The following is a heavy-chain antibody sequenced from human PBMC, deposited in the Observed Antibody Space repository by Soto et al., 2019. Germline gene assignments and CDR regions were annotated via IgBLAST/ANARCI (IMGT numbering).Heavy chain of an antibody. V-gene: IGHV4-38-2*02. CDR1: GYSISSGYY. J-gene: IGHJ4*02. Sequence: PSETLSLTCAVSGYSISSGYYWGWLRQPPGKGLEWIGSIYHSGSTYYNPSLKSRVTISVDTSKNQFSLKLSSVTAADTAVYYCARDPYYYYDSSGYSPANDYWGQGTLVTVSS. D-gene: IGHD3-22*01. CDR2: IYHSGST. CDR3: ARDPYYYYDSSGYSPANDY.